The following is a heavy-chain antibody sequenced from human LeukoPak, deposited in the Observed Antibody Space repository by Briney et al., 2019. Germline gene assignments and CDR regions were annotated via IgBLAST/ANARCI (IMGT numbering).Heavy chain of an antibody. J-gene: IGHJ4*02. V-gene: IGHV4-38-2*02. CDR3: ATRGPYYFDY. CDR1: GYSISSGYY. CDR2: IYHSGST. Sequence: SETLSLTCTVSGYSISSGYYWGWIRQPPGKGLEWIGGIYHSGSTDYNPSLKSRVTISVDTSKNQFSLKLSSVTAADTAVYYCATRGPYYFDYWGQGTLVTVSS.